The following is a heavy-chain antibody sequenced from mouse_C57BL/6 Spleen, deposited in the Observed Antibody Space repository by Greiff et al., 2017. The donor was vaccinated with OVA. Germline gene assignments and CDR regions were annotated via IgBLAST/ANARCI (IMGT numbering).Heavy chain of an antibody. J-gene: IGHJ2*01. CDR3: AREVIYYGNYGTFDY. D-gene: IGHD2-1*01. CDR2: INPSSGYT. V-gene: IGHV1-4*01. CDR1: GYTFTSYT. Sequence: QVHVKQSGAELARPGASVKMSCKASGYTFTSYTMHWVKQRPGQGLEWIGYINPSSGYTKYNQKFKDKATLTADKSSSTAYMQLSSLTSEDSAVYYCAREVIYYGNYGTFDYWGQGTTLTVSS.